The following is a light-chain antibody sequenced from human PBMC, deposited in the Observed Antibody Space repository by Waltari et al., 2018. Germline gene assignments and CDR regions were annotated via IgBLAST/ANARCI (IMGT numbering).Light chain of an antibody. Sequence: QSALTQPPSASGSPGQSVTTSCTGTSSDVGLYNYVAWYQQHPGKAPKLMTYEVSKRPSGVPDRFSGSKSGNTASLTVSGLQAEDEADYYCSSYAGSKNVVFGGGTKLTVL. CDR1: SSDVGLYNY. CDR3: SSYAGSKNVV. CDR2: EVS. J-gene: IGLJ2*01. V-gene: IGLV2-8*01.